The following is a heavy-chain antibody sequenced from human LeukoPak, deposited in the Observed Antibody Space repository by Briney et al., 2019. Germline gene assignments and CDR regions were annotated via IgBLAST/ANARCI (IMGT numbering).Heavy chain of an antibody. Sequence: GASVKVSCKASGYTFTSYDINWVRQATGQGLEWMGWMNPNSGNTGYAQKFQGRVTMTRNTSISTAYMELSSLRSEDTAVYYCARDRKWGRGVNLRSFDPWGQGTLVTVSS. D-gene: IGHD3-10*01. CDR3: ARDRKWGRGVNLRSFDP. CDR2: MNPNSGNT. V-gene: IGHV1-8*01. J-gene: IGHJ5*02. CDR1: GYTFTSYD.